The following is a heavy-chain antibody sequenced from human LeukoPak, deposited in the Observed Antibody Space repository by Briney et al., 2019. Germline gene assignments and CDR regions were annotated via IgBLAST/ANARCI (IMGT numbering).Heavy chain of an antibody. Sequence: TGGSLRLSCLTSGFTFSTNAMSWARQAPGKGLEWISGISGSGASTYYADSVTGRFTISRDNSRNTLYLQMNSLRGDDTAVYYCAKDVGKWESLHFFDYWGQGTLVTVSS. CDR3: AKDVGKWESLHFFDY. CDR2: ISGSGAST. D-gene: IGHD1-26*01. J-gene: IGHJ4*02. V-gene: IGHV3-23*01. CDR1: GFTFSTNA.